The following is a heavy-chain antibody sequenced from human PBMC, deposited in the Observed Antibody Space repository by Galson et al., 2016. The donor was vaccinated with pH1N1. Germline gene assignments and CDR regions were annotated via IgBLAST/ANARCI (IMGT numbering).Heavy chain of an antibody. CDR2: IAFEGGSQK. J-gene: IGHJ5*01. CDR1: GFTFSDFV. V-gene: IGHV3-30*03. CDR3: ARSVLVALTPDS. Sequence: SLRLSCAASGFTFSDFVMHWVRQAPGKGLEWVAVIAFEGGSQKFYGDSVKGRFTISRDNSKNTMYLQMNSLTPEDTAVYYCARSVLVALTPDSWGQGTLVTVSS. D-gene: IGHD2-21*01.